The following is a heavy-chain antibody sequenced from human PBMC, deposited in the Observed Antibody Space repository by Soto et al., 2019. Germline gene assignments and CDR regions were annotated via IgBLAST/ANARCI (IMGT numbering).Heavy chain of an antibody. Sequence: PGGSLRLSCAASGFTFSSYGMHWVRQAPGKGLEWVAVISYDGSNKYYADSVKGRFTISRDNSKNTLYLQMNSLRAEDTAVYYCAKNVFRIEASGAYYGMDVWGQGTTVTVSS. D-gene: IGHD6-13*01. V-gene: IGHV3-30*18. CDR2: ISYDGSNK. CDR3: AKNVFRIEASGAYYGMDV. CDR1: GFTFSSYG. J-gene: IGHJ6*02.